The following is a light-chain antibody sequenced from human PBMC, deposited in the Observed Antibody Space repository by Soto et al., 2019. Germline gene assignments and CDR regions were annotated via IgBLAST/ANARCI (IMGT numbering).Light chain of an antibody. CDR1: QSVRNN. J-gene: IGKJ5*01. Sequence: EIVMTQSPVTLSVSPGERVTLSCRASQSVRNNLAWYQQKSGQAPRLLIYGASTRVTGIPARFSGSGSGTEFTLTISSLQSEDFAIYYCQQYNNWPPLTFGQGTRLDIK. V-gene: IGKV3-15*01. CDR2: GAS. CDR3: QQYNNWPPLT.